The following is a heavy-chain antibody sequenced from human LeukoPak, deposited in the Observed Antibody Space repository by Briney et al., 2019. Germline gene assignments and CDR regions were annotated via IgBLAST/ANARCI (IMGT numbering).Heavy chain of an antibody. V-gene: IGHV3-30*04. J-gene: IGHJ4*02. CDR2: ISYDGSNK. D-gene: IGHD2-2*01. CDR1: GFTFSSYA. CDR3: ARDGEKLVPAAIGGYFDY. Sequence: GGSLRLSCAASGFTFSSYAMHWVRQAPGKGQEWVAVISYDGSNKYYADSVKGRFTISRDNSKNTLYLQMNSLRAEDTAVYYCARDGEKLVPAAIGGYFDYWGQGTLVTVSS.